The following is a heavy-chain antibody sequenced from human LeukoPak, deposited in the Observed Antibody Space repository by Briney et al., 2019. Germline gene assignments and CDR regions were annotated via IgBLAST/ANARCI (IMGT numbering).Heavy chain of an antibody. CDR1: GFTFSSYG. J-gene: IGHJ5*02. CDR2: ISYDGSNK. V-gene: IGHV3-30*03. Sequence: PGGSLRLSCAASGFTFSSYGMHWVRQAPGKGLEWVAVISYDGSNKYYADSVKGRFTISRDNSKNTLYLQMKSLRAEDTAVYYCAANYDSSPGSWGQGTLVTVSS. CDR3: AANYDSSPGS. D-gene: IGHD3-22*01.